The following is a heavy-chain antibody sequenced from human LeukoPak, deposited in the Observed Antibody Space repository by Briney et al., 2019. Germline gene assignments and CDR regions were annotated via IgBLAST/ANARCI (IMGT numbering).Heavy chain of an antibody. J-gene: IGHJ4*02. D-gene: IGHD3-3*01. Sequence: SETLSLTCAVSGVSITSDTYYWSWIRQPPGKGLEWIGYILHSGSTYLNPSLKSRVTISVYTSKNQFSLKLSSVTAADTAVYFCARTRDFWSAYFDYWGQGVLVTVSS. CDR1: GVSITSDTYY. CDR3: ARTRDFWSAYFDY. CDR2: ILHSGST. V-gene: IGHV4-30-2*01.